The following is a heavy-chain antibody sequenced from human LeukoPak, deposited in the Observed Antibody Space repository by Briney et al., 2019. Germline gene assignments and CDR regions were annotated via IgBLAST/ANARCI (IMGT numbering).Heavy chain of an antibody. V-gene: IGHV1-2*02. CDR3: ARDLSYYGSGISYFDF. CDR2: INSNSGGT. CDR1: GYTFTGYY. J-gene: IGHJ4*02. D-gene: IGHD3-10*01. Sequence: ASVKVSCKASGYTFTGYYIHWVRQAPGQGLEWMGWINSNSGGTNYAQKFQDRVTMTRDTSISTAYMELSRLRSDDAAVYYCARDLSYYGSGISYFDFWGQGTLVTVSS.